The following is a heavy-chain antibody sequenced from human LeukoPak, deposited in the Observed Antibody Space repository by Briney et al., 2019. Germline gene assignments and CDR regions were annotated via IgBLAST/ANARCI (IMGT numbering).Heavy chain of an antibody. CDR2: ISYDGSNK. J-gene: IGHJ6*02. V-gene: IGHV3-30*16. D-gene: IGHD6-19*01. Sequence: PLRPRCAASGFNVNSYAMHWRSEAPGKALEKVAIISYDGSNKYYGDSVKGRFTISSDNSKNTLYLQMNSLRAEDTAVYYCARVGAVADNYYYGMDVWGQGTTVTVSS. CDR3: ARVGAVADNYYYGMDV. CDR1: GFNVNSYA.